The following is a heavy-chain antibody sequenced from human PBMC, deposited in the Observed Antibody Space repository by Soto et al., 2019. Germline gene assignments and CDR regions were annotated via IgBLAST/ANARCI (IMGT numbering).Heavy chain of an antibody. J-gene: IGHJ2*01. Sequence: QVQLQESGPGLVKPSQTLSLTCTVSGGSIDSGCSYWSWIRQSPGVGLEWLGYIYYSGTTYYNPSLQSRVSLSLHTSKNQFSLKLSSEPAADKAIYYCASGHSFSSSCSYLDLWGRGTLVTVSS. CDR2: IYYSGTT. CDR3: ASGHSFSSSCSYLDL. V-gene: IGHV4-31*03. CDR1: GGSIDSGCSY. D-gene: IGHD2-2*01.